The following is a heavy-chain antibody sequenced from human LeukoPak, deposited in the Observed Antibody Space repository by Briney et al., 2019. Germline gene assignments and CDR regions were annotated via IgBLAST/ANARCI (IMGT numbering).Heavy chain of an antibody. D-gene: IGHD1-14*01. CDR3: ARASITYYYYYYMGV. Sequence: PSETLSLTCTVSGDSINSHYWSWIRQPPGKGLEWIAYIYYSGSTNYNPSLKSRVTISVDTSKNQFSLKLSSVTAADTAVYYCARASITYYYYYYMGVWGKGTTVTVSS. CDR1: GDSINSHY. CDR2: IYYSGST. J-gene: IGHJ6*03. V-gene: IGHV4-59*11.